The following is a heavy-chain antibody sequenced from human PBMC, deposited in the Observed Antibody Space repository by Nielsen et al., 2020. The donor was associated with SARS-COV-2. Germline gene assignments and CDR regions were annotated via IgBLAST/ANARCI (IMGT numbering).Heavy chain of an antibody. CDR1: GFTVSSYA. J-gene: IGHJ4*02. CDR2: ISGSGGST. V-gene: IGHV3-23*01. D-gene: IGHD2-15*01. CDR3: ATPRGQYCSGGSCYAGGFDY. Sequence: GGSLRLSCAASGFTVSSYAMSWVRQAPGKGLEWVSAISGSGGSTYYADSVKGRFTISRDNSKNTLYLQMNSLRAEDTAVYYCATPRGQYCSGGSCYAGGFDYWGQGTLVTVSS.